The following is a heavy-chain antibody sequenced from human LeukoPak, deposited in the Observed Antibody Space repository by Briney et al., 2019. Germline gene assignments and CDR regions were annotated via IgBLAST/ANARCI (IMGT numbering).Heavy chain of an antibody. D-gene: IGHD4-17*01. V-gene: IGHV4-34*01. J-gene: IGHJ4*02. CDR2: VNHSGYT. CDR1: GMSFTSYY. CDR3: ARMTTGHDY. Sequence: KPSETLSRTSGVSGMSFTSYYWGRHPQTQGQGLDWIGEVNHSGYTNMNPSLKSRVTISVDTSKNQFSLMMTSVTAADTAVYFCARMTTGHDYWGQGTLVTVSS.